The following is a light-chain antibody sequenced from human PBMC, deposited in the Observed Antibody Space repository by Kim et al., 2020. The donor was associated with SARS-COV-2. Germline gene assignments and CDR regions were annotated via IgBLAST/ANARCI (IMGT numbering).Light chain of an antibody. CDR3: NSRDSSGNHLV. CDR1: SLRSYY. Sequence: SSELTQDPAVSVALGHTVRITSQGDSLRSYYASWYQQKPGQAPVLVIYGKNNRPSGIPDRFSGSSSGNTASLTITGAQEEDEADYYCNSRDSSGNHLVFGGGTQLTVL. V-gene: IGLV3-19*01. CDR2: GKN. J-gene: IGLJ3*02.